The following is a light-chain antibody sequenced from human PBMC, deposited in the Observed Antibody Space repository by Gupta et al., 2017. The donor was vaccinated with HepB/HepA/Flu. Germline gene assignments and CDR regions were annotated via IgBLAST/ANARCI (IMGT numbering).Light chain of an antibody. Sequence: DAVLTHSPLSLLVTLGQSASISCRSSQNLLFSDGNTFLHWFKQRPVQSPRRLIYRVSNRDSGVPDRCRGSGSGSDFTLKISKVEAEDIRVYYSEQGKHWPHSFGGGTKVEIK. CDR3: EQGKHWPHS. V-gene: IGKV2-30*01. J-gene: IGKJ4*01. CDR2: RVS. CDR1: QNLLFSDGNTF.